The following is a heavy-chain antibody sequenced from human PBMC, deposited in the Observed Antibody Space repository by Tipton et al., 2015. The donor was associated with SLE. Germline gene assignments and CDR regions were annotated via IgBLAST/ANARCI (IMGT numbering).Heavy chain of an antibody. Sequence: TLSLTCAVYGGSFSGNYWSWIRQPPGNGLEWIGEINHSGSTNYNPSLKSRVTISVDTSKNQISLKLSSVTAADTAVYYCASSETNNCGWYGVYVDDWGHGTRLSVSS. CDR3: ASSETNNCGWYGVYVDD. V-gene: IGHV4-34*01. CDR1: GGSFSGNY. CDR2: INHSGST. J-gene: IGHJ4*01. D-gene: IGHD6-19*01.